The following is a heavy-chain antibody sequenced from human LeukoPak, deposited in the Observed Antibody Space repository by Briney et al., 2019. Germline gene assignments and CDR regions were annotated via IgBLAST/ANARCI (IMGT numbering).Heavy chain of an antibody. V-gene: IGHV3-48*01. CDR3: ARAPVAYYYESSGYNYRTSDAFDL. Sequence: GGSLRLSCAASGFTFSSYSMSWVRQAPGKGLEWISYISSSTSTIYYADPVKGRFTISRDNAKNSLYLQMDSLRAEDTAVYYCARAPVAYYYESSGYNYRTSDAFDLWGQGTMVTVSS. CDR2: ISSSTSTI. D-gene: IGHD3-22*01. CDR1: GFTFSSYS. J-gene: IGHJ3*01.